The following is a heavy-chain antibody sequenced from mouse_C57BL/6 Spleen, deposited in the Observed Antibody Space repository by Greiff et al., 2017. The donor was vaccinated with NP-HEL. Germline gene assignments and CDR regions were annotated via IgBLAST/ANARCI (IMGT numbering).Heavy chain of an antibody. CDR1: GYTFTSYW. V-gene: IGHV1-64*01. Sequence: QVHVKQPGAELVKPGASVKLSCKASGYTFTSYWMHWVKQRPGQGLEWIGMIHPNSGSTNYNEKFKSKATLTVDKSSSTAYMQLSSLTSEDSAVYYCARPSYYGSSFDYWGQGTTLTVSS. D-gene: IGHD1-1*01. CDR2: IHPNSGST. J-gene: IGHJ2*01. CDR3: ARPSYYGSSFDY.